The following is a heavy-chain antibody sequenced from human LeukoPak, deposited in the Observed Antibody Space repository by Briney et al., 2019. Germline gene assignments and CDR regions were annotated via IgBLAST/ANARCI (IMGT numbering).Heavy chain of an antibody. Sequence: SETLSLTCTVSGGSISSYYWNWIRQPPGKGLEWIGYIYYSGSTYYNPSLKSRVTISVDTSKNQFSLKLSSVTAADTAVYYCASGVNWGDGYFDLWGRGTLVTVSS. CDR2: IYYSGST. CDR3: ASGVNWGDGYFDL. D-gene: IGHD3-16*01. J-gene: IGHJ2*01. V-gene: IGHV4-59*12. CDR1: GGSISSYY.